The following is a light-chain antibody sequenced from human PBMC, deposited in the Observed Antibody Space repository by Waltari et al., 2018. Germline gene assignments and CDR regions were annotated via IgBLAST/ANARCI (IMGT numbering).Light chain of an antibody. CDR2: DVT. J-gene: IGLJ1*01. V-gene: IGLV2-11*01. CDR1: SSDVGGYNY. CDR3: CSYAARYTFV. Sequence: ISCTGTSSDVGGYNYVSWYQQHPGKAPKLIIYDVTKRPSGVPDRLSGSKSGNTASLTISGLQAEDEADYYCCSYAARYTFVFGTGTKVTVL.